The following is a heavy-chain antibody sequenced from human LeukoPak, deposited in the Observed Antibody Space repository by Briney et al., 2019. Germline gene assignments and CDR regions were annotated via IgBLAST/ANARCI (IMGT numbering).Heavy chain of an antibody. CDR2: IYYSGST. CDR1: GGSISSYY. V-gene: IGHV4-59*12. CDR3: ARAGPDTAMVPPVDY. J-gene: IGHJ4*02. Sequence: PSETLSLTCTVSGGSISSYYWSWIRQPPGKGLEWIGYIYYSGSTNYNPSLKSRVTISVDTSKNQFSLKLTSVTAADTAVYFCARAGPDTAMVPPVDYWGQGTLVTVSS. D-gene: IGHD5-18*01.